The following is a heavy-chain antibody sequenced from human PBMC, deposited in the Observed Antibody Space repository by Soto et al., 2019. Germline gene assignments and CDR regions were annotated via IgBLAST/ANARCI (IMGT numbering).Heavy chain of an antibody. Sequence: QVQLQESGPGLVKPSQSLSLTCTVSGGSITSDDYYWSWIRQPPGRGLKWIGYIFYSGSTHYNPSLKSRFIISLDTSKKQVSLKLSSVTAADTAVYYCASANCGGDCSYRHDRYYFESWGQGTLVTVSS. J-gene: IGHJ4*02. CDR2: IFYSGST. CDR1: GGSITSDDYY. V-gene: IGHV4-30-4*01. CDR3: ASANCGGDCSYRHDRYYFES. D-gene: IGHD2-21*02.